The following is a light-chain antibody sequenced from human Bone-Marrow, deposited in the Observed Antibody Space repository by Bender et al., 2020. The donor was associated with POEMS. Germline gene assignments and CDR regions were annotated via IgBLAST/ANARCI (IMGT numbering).Light chain of an antibody. J-gene: IGLJ1*01. CDR1: KLGDKY. V-gene: IGLV3-1*01. CDR3: LTWDRSTEHYV. Sequence: SYELTQPPSVSVSPGQTASITCSGDKLGDKYACWYQQKPGQSPVLVIYQDSKRPSGIPERFSGSNSGNTATLTISGTQAMDEADYYCLTWDRSTEHYVFGPGTKVIVL. CDR2: QDS.